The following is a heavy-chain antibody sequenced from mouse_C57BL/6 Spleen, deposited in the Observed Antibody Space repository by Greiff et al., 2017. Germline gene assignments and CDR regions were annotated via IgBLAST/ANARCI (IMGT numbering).Heavy chain of an antibody. D-gene: IGHD2-10*01. CDR1: GFTFSDYG. V-gene: IGHV5-17*01. Sequence: EVKLMESGGGLVKPGGSLKLSCAASGFTFSDYGMHWVRQAPEKGLEWVAYISSGSSTIYYADTVKGRFTISRDNAKNTLFLQMTSLRSEDTAMYYCARRFLLRAMDYWGQGTSVTVSS. J-gene: IGHJ4*01. CDR3: ARRFLLRAMDY. CDR2: ISSGSSTI.